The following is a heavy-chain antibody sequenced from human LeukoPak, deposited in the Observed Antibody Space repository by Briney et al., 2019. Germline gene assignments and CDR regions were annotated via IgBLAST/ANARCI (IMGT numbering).Heavy chain of an antibody. Sequence: GGSLRLTCAASGFTFDDYAMHWVRQAPGKGLEWVSGISWKSGSIGYADSVKGRFTISGDNAKNSLYLQMNSLRAEDTALYYCAKAPYYYDSSGFYYFDYWGRGTLVTVSS. V-gene: IGHV3-9*01. CDR3: AKAPYYYDSSGFYYFDY. CDR1: GFTFDDYA. CDR2: ISWKSGSI. D-gene: IGHD3-22*01. J-gene: IGHJ4*02.